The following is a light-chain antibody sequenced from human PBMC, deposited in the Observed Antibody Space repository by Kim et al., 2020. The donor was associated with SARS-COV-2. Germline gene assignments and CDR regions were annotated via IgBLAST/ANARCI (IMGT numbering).Light chain of an antibody. CDR3: QKYNGAPWT. Sequence: DIQMTQSPSSLSASVGDRVTITCRASQGISKDLAWYQQKPGNAHKLLIFAASALQSGVPTRFSGSGSGTDFTLTISSLQPEDVATYYCQKYNGAPWTFGQGTKVEI. V-gene: IGKV1-27*01. J-gene: IGKJ1*01. CDR2: AAS. CDR1: QGISKD.